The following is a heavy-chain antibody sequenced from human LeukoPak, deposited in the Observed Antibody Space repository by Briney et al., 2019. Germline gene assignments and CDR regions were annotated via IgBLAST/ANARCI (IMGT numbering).Heavy chain of an antibody. Sequence: PGGSLRLSCAASGFTFSSYRMSWVRQAPGKGLEWVANIKQDGSEKYYVDSVKGRFTISRDNAKNSLYLQMNSLRAEDTAVYYCARVGSYYDSSGQTDWFDPWGQGTLVTVSS. CDR1: GFTFSSYR. D-gene: IGHD3-22*01. CDR3: ARVGSYYDSSGQTDWFDP. CDR2: IKQDGSEK. J-gene: IGHJ5*02. V-gene: IGHV3-7*01.